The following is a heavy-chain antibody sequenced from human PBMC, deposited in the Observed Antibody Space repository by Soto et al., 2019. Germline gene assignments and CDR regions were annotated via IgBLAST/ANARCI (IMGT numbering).Heavy chain of an antibody. V-gene: IGHV3-23*01. Sequence: GGSLRLSCAASGFTSSNYAMSWVRQAPGKGLEWVSGMGGSGGGTYYADSVKGRFTISRDNSKNTLYLQMNSLGAEDTAVYYCASRFGGLVNGGGRLRFFDRWGQGTLVTVSS. CDR2: MGGSGGGT. CDR1: GFTSSNYA. CDR3: ASRFGGLVNGGGRLRFFDR. D-gene: IGHD2-8*01. J-gene: IGHJ4*02.